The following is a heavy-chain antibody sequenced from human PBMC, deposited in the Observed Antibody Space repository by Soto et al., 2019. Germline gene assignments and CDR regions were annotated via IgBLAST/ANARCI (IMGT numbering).Heavy chain of an antibody. V-gene: IGHV3-23*01. J-gene: IGHJ2*01. Sequence: EVQVLESGGGLVQPGGSLRLSCAASGFTFTTYRMAWVRQAPGKGLEWVTAISGSGGRTDYADSVKGRFTISRDNSMNTLYLQMNSLRAEDTAVYYCAKDGRDYGGSGHGYFDLWGRGTLVTVSA. CDR3: AKDGRDYGGSGHGYFDL. D-gene: IGHD4-17*01. CDR1: GFTFTTYR. CDR2: ISGSGGRT.